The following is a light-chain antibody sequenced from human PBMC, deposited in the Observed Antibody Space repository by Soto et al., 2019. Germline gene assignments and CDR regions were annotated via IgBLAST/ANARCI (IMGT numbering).Light chain of an antibody. J-gene: IGKJ4*01. Sequence: DIQMTQSPSTLSASVGDRVTITCRASQSINTWLAWYQQKPGKAHKVLIYKASTLQSGVPSRFSGSGSGTDFPLTISSLQPDEFATYYCQQYNSYLTFGGGTKVEIK. CDR2: KAS. CDR1: QSINTW. V-gene: IGKV1-5*03. CDR3: QQYNSYLT.